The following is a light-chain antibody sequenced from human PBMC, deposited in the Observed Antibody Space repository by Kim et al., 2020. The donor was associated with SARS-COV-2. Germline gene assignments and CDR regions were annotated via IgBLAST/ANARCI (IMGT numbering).Light chain of an antibody. CDR2: GRN. V-gene: IGLV3-19*01. Sequence: SSELTQDPAVSVALGQIVRITCQGDSLRSYYATWYQHRPRQAPVHLIYGRNNRPSGIPDRFSGSTSGNTASLTISGAQAEGEADFYCQSRDSGGNVLFGGGTQLT. CDR1: SLRSYY. J-gene: IGLJ2*01. CDR3: QSRDSGGNVL.